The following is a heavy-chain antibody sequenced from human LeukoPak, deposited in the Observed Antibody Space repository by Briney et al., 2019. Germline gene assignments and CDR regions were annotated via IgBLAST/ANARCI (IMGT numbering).Heavy chain of an antibody. V-gene: IGHV1-2*06. D-gene: IGHD6-19*01. J-gene: IGHJ4*02. CDR3: AIVAGIRKNDY. CDR2: INPNSGGT. Sequence: ASVKVSCKASGYTFTGYCMHWVRQAPGQGLEWMGRINPNSGGTNYAQKFQGRVTMTRDTSISTAYMELSRLRSDDTAVYYCAIVAGIRKNDYWGQGTLVTVSS. CDR1: GYTFTGYC.